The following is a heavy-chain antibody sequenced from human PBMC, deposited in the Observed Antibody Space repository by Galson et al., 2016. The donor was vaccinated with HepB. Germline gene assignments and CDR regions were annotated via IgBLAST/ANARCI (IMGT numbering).Heavy chain of an antibody. D-gene: IGHD3-9*01. V-gene: IGHV4-4*02. Sequence: ETLSLTCTISGASISSRNWWSWVRQSPAKGLEWIGEIFHSGDTNYNPSFKSRAPLSVDESRNQFSLKLRSVTAADTVMYYCARGELATGFDQWGQGALVTVSS. CDR1: GASISSRNW. J-gene: IGHJ4*02. CDR3: ARGELATGFDQ. CDR2: IFHSGDT.